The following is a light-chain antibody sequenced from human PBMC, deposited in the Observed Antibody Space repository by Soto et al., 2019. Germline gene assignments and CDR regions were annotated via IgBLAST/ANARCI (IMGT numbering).Light chain of an antibody. V-gene: IGLV2-14*01. Sequence: QSALTQPASVSGSPGQSITISCTGTSSDVGGYNYVSWYQQHPGKAPKLMIYAVTDRPSGVSSRFSGSNSGKTASLTISGLQAEDEADYYCCSYVGARRYVFVIATKLTVL. CDR3: CSYVGARRYV. J-gene: IGLJ1*01. CDR2: AVT. CDR1: SSDVGGYNY.